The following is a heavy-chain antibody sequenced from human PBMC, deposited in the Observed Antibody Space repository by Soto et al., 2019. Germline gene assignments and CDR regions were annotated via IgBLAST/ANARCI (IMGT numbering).Heavy chain of an antibody. CDR2: ISYDGSNK. J-gene: IGHJ6*02. CDR3: AKDRRSFTIINYYYYGMDV. CDR1: GFTFSSYG. V-gene: IGHV3-30*18. Sequence: QVQLVESGGGVVQPGRSLRLSCAASGFTFSSYGMHWVRQAPGKGLEWVAGISYDGSNKDYADSVKGRFTISRDNSKNTLYLQMNSVKAEDTAVYYCAKDRRSFTIINYYYYGMDVWGQGTTVTVSS.